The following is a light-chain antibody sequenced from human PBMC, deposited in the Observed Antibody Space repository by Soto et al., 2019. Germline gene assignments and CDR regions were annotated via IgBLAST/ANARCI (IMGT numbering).Light chain of an antibody. CDR3: QQYNSFIT. V-gene: IGKV1-5*03. CDR1: QTINNW. Sequence: DIQMTQSPSTLSASVGDRVTITCRASQTINNWLAWYQQKPGKAPNLLIYKASSLESGVPSRFSGSGSGTEFTLTISSLQPDDFATYYCQQYNSFITFGQGTRLEIK. CDR2: KAS. J-gene: IGKJ5*01.